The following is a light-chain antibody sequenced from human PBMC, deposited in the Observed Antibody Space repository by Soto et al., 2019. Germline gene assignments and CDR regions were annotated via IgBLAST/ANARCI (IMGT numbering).Light chain of an antibody. J-gene: IGKJ1*01. CDR2: GAS. Sequence: DIVLTQSPGTLSLSPGERAALSCRSSQSVSSSYLAWYQQKPGQAPRLLIYGASNRATGIADRFSGSGSGTDFTLTISRLEPEDFAVYYCQQYGSSGTFGQGTKVDI. V-gene: IGKV3-20*01. CDR1: QSVSSSY. CDR3: QQYGSSGT.